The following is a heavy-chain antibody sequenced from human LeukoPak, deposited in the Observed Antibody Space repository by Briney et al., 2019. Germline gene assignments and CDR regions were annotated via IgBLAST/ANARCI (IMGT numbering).Heavy chain of an antibody. CDR2: ISGGGVRT. D-gene: IGHD4-17*01. CDR3: AKDRYGDSMGYHGVEGSFDY. J-gene: IGHJ4*02. V-gene: IGHV3-23*01. CDR1: DFAFYGYS. Sequence: PGGSLRLSCAASDFAFYGYSMHWVRQAPGTGLKCVSVISGGGVRTYYGDSVKGRFTISRDNSKNTLYLEMKSLRAGDTAVYYCAKDRYGDSMGYHGVEGSFDYWGQGTLVTASS.